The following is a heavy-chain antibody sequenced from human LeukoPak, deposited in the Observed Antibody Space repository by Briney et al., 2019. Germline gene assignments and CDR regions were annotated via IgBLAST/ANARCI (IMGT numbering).Heavy chain of an antibody. CDR3: GRELGYCSSTSCPLYGY. D-gene: IGHD2-2*01. CDR2: INPNSGGT. J-gene: IGHJ4*02. CDR1: GYTFSDYY. V-gene: IGHV1-2*02. Sequence: GASVKVSCKASGYTFSDYYVHWVRQAPGQGLEWMGWINPNSGGTNYAQKFQGRVTMTRDTSISTAYVDLSSLRSDDTAVYYCGRELGYCSSTSCPLYGYWGQGTLVTVSS.